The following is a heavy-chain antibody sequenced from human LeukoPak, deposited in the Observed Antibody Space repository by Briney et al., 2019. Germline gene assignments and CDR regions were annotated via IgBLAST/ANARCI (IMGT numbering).Heavy chain of an antibody. CDR3: ARLSKGGNSALIDY. V-gene: IGHV3-11*01. CDR1: GFTFSDYY. CDR2: ISTSVGNI. Sequence: GGSLRLSCAASGFTFSDYYMSWIRQALGKGLECVSHISTSVGNIYYADSVEGRFTISRDNAKNSLYLQMNSLRAEDTAVYYCARLSKGGNSALIDYWGQGTLVTVSS. D-gene: IGHD4-23*01. J-gene: IGHJ4*02.